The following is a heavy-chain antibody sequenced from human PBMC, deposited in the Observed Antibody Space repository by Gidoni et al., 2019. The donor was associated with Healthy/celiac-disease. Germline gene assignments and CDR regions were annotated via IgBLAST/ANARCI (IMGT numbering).Heavy chain of an antibody. J-gene: IGHJ1*01. D-gene: IGHD3-22*01. CDR1: GFTFSSYS. CDR3: ARVTDSSGYYYPEYFQH. CDR2: ISSSSSYI. Sequence: LRLSCAASGFTFSSYSMNWVRQAPGKVLEWVSSISSSSSYIYYADSVKGRFTISRDNAKNSLYLQMNSLRAEDTAVYYCARVTDSSGYYYPEYFQHWGQGTLVTVSS. V-gene: IGHV3-21*01.